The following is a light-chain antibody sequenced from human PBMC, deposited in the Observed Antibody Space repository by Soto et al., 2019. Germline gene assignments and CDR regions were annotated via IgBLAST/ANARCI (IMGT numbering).Light chain of an antibody. CDR1: SSNIGGNS. J-gene: IGLJ1*01. Sequence: QSVLTQPPSVSAAPGQRVTISCSGSSSNIGGNSVAWYQQLLGTAATLLIYDDDKRPSGIPARFSGSKWGTSATLRITGFQTGDEADYYCGSWHSSLSAYVFGTWTKVTAL. V-gene: IGLV1-51*01. CDR3: GSWHSSLSAYV. CDR2: DDD.